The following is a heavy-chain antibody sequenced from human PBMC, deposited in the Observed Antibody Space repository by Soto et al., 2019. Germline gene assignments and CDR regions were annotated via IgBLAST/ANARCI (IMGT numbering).Heavy chain of an antibody. CDR2: IFYTGNT. CDR1: GGPISSYY. V-gene: IGHV4-59*01. CDR3: ARNNVRGVSNSYNCMDP. D-gene: IGHD3-10*01. Sequence: PSETLSLTCNVSGGPISSYYWSWIRQSPGKGLEWIGQIFYTGNTNYNPSLKSRVTMSVDIPKKQFSLKLRSVTTADTAIYFCARNNVRGVSNSYNCMDPWGQGTLVAVSS. J-gene: IGHJ5*02.